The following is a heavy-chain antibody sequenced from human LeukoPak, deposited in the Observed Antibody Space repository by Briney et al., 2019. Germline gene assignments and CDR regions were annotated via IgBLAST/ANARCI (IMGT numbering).Heavy chain of an antibody. CDR1: GGSIRGYY. V-gene: IGHV4-59*01. D-gene: IGHD3-10*01. Sequence: SETLSLTCTVSGGSIRGYYWSWIRQPPGKGLEWIGYIYSSGSTNYNPSLKSRVTMSVDTSKNQFSLKVSSVTAADTAVYYCARVFDSGSQAYFYYMDVWGKGTMVTISS. CDR2: IYSSGST. J-gene: IGHJ6*03. CDR3: ARVFDSGSQAYFYYMDV.